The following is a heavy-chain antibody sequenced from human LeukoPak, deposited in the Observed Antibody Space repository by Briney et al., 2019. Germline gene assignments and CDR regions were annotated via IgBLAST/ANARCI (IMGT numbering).Heavy chain of an antibody. J-gene: IGHJ6*02. CDR2: ISAYNGNT. Sequence: EASVKVSCKASGYTFTSYYMHWVRQAPGQGLEWMGWISAYNGNTNYAQKLQGRVTMTTDTSTSTAYMELRSLRSDDTAVYYCARSRVVATMNYYYGMDVWGQGTTVTVS. D-gene: IGHD5-12*01. CDR1: GYTFTSYY. V-gene: IGHV1-18*04. CDR3: ARSRVVATMNYYYGMDV.